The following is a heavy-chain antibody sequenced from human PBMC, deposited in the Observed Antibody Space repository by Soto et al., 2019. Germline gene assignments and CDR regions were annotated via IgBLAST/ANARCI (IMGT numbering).Heavy chain of an antibody. V-gene: IGHV1-46*01. CDR3: ATRDPGHY. J-gene: IGHJ4*02. CDR1: GYTFTTYY. Sequence: ASVNVSCKSSGYTFTTYYIHWVRQAPGQGLEWMGIISPDGGRTSYAQKFQDRVTMTRDTSTSTVYMELSSLRSEDTAVYYCATRDPGHYWGQGTLVTVSS. CDR2: ISPDGGRT.